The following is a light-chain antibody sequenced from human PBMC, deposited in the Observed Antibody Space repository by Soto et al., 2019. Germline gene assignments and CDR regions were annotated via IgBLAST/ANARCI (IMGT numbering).Light chain of an antibody. J-gene: IGLJ3*02. Sequence: QSALTQPASVSGSPGQSITISCTGTSSDVGGYNYVSWYQQYPGKAPKLMIYEVSNRPSGVSNRFSGSKSGNTASLTISGLQAEDESDYYCSSYTGNNTWVFGGGTKLTVL. V-gene: IGLV2-14*01. CDR2: EVS. CDR1: SSDVGGYNY. CDR3: SSYTGNNTWV.